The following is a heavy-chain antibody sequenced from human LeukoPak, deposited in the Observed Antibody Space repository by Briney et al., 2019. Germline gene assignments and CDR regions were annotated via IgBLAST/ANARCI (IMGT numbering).Heavy chain of an antibody. D-gene: IGHD6-13*01. CDR2: IYYSGTT. J-gene: IGHJ4*02. CDR3: ARGVYIAAAQYAY. Sequence: SETLSLTCTVSGGSISSYYWGWIRQPPGKGLEWIGYIYYSGTTNYNPSLKSRVTISVDTSKNQFSLKLSSVTAADTAVYYCARGVYIAAAQYAYWGQGTLVTVSS. V-gene: IGHV4-59*01. CDR1: GGSISSYY.